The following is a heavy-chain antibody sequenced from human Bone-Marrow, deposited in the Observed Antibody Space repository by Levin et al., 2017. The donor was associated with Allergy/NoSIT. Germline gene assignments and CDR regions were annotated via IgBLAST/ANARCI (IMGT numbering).Heavy chain of an antibody. CDR1: GFILSNYA. CDR2: ISSDGSKK. J-gene: IGHJ6*02. V-gene: IGHV3-30*04. CDR3: ARSTPNYYGMDV. Sequence: GGSLRLSCAASAASGFILSNYAIHWVRQAPGKGLESVTLISSDGSKKYYADSVKGRFTIYRDNSENTVYLQMNSLRAEDTAVYYCARSTPNYYGMDVWGQGTTVTVSS.